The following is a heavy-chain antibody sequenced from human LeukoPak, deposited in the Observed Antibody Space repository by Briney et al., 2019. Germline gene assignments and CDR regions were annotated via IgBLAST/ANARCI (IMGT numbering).Heavy chain of an antibody. D-gene: IGHD3/OR15-3a*01. CDR3: ARLSTGVFGPNYFDY. Sequence: KPLQTLSLTCTVSGGSISSGGYYWSWIRQHPGEGLEWIGYIYYSGSTNYNPSLKSRVTISVDTSKNQFSLKLSSVTAADTAVYYCARLSTGVFGPNYFDYWGQGTLVTVSS. J-gene: IGHJ4*02. CDR2: IYYSGST. V-gene: IGHV4-31*03. CDR1: GGSISSGGYY.